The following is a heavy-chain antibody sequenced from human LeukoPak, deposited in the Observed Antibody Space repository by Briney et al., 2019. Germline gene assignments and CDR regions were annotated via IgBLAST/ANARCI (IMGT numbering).Heavy chain of an antibody. J-gene: IGHJ4*02. CDR3: ARLSAL. CDR1: GYPFSDYY. CDR2: INPKNGDT. V-gene: IGHV1-2*02. Sequence: ASVKVSCKTSGYPFSDYYIHWVRQASGQGLESMGWINPKNGDTKYAQRSQGRLTITMDTSIDTVYMELRSLRYDDTAVYYCARLSALWGQGTLVTVSS.